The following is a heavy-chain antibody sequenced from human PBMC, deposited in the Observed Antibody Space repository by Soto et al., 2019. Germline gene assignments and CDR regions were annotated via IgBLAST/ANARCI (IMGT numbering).Heavy chain of an antibody. Sequence: ASVKVSCKASGYTFTSYGISWVRQAPGQGLEWMGWISAYNGNTNYAQKLQGRVTMTTDTSTSTAYMELRSLRSDDTAVYYCASGAPGRGYYYYFDYWGQGTLVTVSS. CDR3: ASGAPGRGYYYYFDY. CDR1: GYTFTSYG. J-gene: IGHJ4*02. CDR2: ISAYNGNT. V-gene: IGHV1-18*01. D-gene: IGHD3-22*01.